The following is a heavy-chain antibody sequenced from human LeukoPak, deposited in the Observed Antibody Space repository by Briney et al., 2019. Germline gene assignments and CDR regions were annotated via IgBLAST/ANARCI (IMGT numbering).Heavy chain of an antibody. Sequence: PSETLSLTCTVSGGSISSGDYYWSWIRQPPGKGLEWIGYIYYSGSTYYNPSLKSRVTISVDTSKNQFSLKLSSVTAADTAVYYCARRRLPQNFDYWGQGTLVTVSS. V-gene: IGHV4-30-4*01. J-gene: IGHJ4*02. CDR2: IYYSGST. CDR1: GGSISSGDYY. CDR3: ARRRLPQNFDY.